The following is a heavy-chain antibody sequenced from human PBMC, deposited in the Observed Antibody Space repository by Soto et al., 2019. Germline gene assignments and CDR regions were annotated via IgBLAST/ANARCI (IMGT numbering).Heavy chain of an antibody. J-gene: IGHJ5*02. V-gene: IGHV1-24*01. Sequence: ASVKVSCKVSGYTLTELSMHWVRQAPGKGPEWMGGFDPEDGETIYAQKFQGRVTMTEDTSTDTAYMELSSLRSEDTAVYYCATDAIVGAKNNWFDPWGQGTLVTVSS. CDR2: FDPEDGET. CDR1: GYTLTELS. CDR3: ATDAIVGAKNNWFDP. D-gene: IGHD1-26*01.